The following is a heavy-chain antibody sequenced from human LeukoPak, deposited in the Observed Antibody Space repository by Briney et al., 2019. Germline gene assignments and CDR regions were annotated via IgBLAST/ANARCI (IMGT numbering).Heavy chain of an antibody. Sequence: ASVKVSCKASGYTFTRYYIHWVRQAPGQGLEWMGIINPSGGSTNYAQRFQGRVTMTRDTSTSTVYMELSSLRSEDAAVYYCARAWDGIAEIPQDAFDIWGQGTMVTVSS. D-gene: IGHD6-13*01. V-gene: IGHV1-46*01. J-gene: IGHJ3*02. CDR1: GYTFTRYY. CDR2: INPSGGST. CDR3: ARAWDGIAEIPQDAFDI.